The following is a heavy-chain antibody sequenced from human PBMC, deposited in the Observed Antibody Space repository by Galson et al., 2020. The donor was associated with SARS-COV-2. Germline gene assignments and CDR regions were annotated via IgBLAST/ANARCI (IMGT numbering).Heavy chain of an antibody. D-gene: IGHD4-4*01. Sequence: GGSLRLSCAASGFTFSSYAMHWVRQAPGKGLEWVAVISYDGSNKYYADSVKGRFTISRDNSKNTLYLQMNSLRAEDTAVYYCAREILHGTTDSGDYWGQGTLVTVSS. CDR3: AREILHGTTDSGDY. CDR2: ISYDGSNK. CDR1: GFTFSSYA. V-gene: IGHV3-30*04. J-gene: IGHJ4*02.